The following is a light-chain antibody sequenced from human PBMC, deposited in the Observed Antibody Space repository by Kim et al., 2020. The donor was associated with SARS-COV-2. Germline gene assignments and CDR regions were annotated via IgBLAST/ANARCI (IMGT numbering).Light chain of an antibody. CDR2: GAS. CDR1: QSVSSSY. CDR3: QQYGSSPLYT. J-gene: IGKJ2*01. Sequence: SPGERPNLSCRASQSVSSSYLAWYQQKPGQAPRLLIYGASSRATGIPDRFSGSGSGTDFTVTISRLEPEDFAVYYCQQYGSSPLYTFGQGTKLEI. V-gene: IGKV3-20*01.